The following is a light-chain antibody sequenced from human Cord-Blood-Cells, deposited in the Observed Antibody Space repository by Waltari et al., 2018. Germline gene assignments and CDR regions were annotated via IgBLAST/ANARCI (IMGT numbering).Light chain of an antibody. Sequence: AIRMTQSPSSFSASTGDRVTITCRASPGISSSFAWYQPKPGTAPKLLIYAASTLQSGVPSRFSGSGSGTDFTLTISCLQSEDFATYYCQQYYSYPRTFGQGTKVEIK. CDR3: QQYYSYPRT. CDR2: AAS. J-gene: IGKJ1*01. CDR1: PGISSS. V-gene: IGKV1-8*01.